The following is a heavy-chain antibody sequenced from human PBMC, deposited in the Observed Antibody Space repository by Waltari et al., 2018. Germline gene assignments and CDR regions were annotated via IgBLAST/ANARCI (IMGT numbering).Heavy chain of an antibody. J-gene: IGHJ5*02. CDR1: GGSFSGYY. CDR3: ARGRRNESGGSILMAWFDP. Sequence: QVQLQQWGAGLLKPSETLSLTCAVYGGSFSGYYWSWIRQPPGKGLEWIGEINHSGSTNDNPSLKSRVTISVDTSNNQFSLKLSSVTAADTAVYYCARGRRNESGGSILMAWFDPWGQGTLVTVSS. V-gene: IGHV4-34*01. CDR2: INHSGST. D-gene: IGHD1-26*01.